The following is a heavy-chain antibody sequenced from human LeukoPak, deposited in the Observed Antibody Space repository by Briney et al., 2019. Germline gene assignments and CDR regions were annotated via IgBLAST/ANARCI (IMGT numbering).Heavy chain of an antibody. D-gene: IGHD4-23*01. J-gene: IGHJ4*02. Sequence: ASVKVSCKASGYTFTSYYMHWVRQAPAQGLEWMGIINPSGGSTSYAQKFQGSVTMTRDTSTSTVYMELSSLRSEDTAVYYCARGGGRYGGNSAFDYWGQGTLVTVSS. CDR1: GYTFTSYY. CDR3: ARGGGRYGGNSAFDY. V-gene: IGHV1-46*01. CDR2: INPSGGST.